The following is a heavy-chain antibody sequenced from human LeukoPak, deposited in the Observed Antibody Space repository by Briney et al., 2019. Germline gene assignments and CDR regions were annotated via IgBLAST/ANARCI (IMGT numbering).Heavy chain of an antibody. CDR1: VGSFSGYY. CDR2: INHSGST. Sequence: SETLSLTCAVYVGSFSGYYWIWIRQPPRKGLEGVGEINHSGSTNYNPSLKSRVTISVDTSKNQFSLKLSSVTAADTAVYYCARPRRYSSSWYGPFDYWGQGTLVTVSS. V-gene: IGHV4-34*01. CDR3: ARPRRYSSSWYGPFDY. J-gene: IGHJ4*02. D-gene: IGHD6-13*01.